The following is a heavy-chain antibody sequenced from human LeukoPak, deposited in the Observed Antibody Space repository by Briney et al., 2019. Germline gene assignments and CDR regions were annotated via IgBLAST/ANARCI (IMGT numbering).Heavy chain of an antibody. CDR1: GFTVSSNY. D-gene: IGHD3-22*01. CDR3: ARDPRGYDSSGYFFAFDI. V-gene: IGHV3-66*01. Sequence: GGSLRLSCAASGFTVSSNYMSWVRQAPGKGLEWVSVIYSGGSTYYADSVKGRFTISRDNSKNTLYLQMNSLRAEDTAVYYCARDPRGYDSSGYFFAFDIWGQGTMVTVSS. CDR2: IYSGGST. J-gene: IGHJ3*02.